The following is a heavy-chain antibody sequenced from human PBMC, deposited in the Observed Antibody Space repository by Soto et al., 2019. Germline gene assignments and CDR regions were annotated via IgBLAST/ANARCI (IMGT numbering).Heavy chain of an antibody. J-gene: IGHJ3*02. CDR3: ARDGAYSYYDILTGSHGYAFDI. CDR1: GFTFSSYS. V-gene: IGHV3-48*01. D-gene: IGHD3-9*01. Sequence: GGSLRLSCAASGFTFSSYSMNWVRQAPGKGLEWVSYISSSSSTIYYADSVKGRFTISRDNAKNSLYLQMNSLRAEDTAVYYCARDGAYSYYDILTGSHGYAFDISGQGTMVTVSS. CDR2: ISSSSSTI.